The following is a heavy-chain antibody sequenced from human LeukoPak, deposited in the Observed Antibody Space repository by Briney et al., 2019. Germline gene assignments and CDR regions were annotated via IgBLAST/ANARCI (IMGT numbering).Heavy chain of an antibody. Sequence: GASVKVSCKASGYTLSELSIYWVRQAPGKGLEWMGGFDPEDGETIYAQKSQGRVTVTEDTSTDTAYMELSSLRSEDTAVYYCATLTQYWGQGTLVTVSS. V-gene: IGHV1-24*01. CDR2: FDPEDGET. D-gene: IGHD4-23*01. CDR1: GYTLSELS. CDR3: ATLTQY. J-gene: IGHJ4*02.